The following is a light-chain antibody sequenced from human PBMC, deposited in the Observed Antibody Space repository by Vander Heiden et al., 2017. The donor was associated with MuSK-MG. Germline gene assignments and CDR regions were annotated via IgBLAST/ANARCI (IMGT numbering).Light chain of an antibody. CDR1: SSDVGGYNY. J-gene: IGLJ2*01. CDR2: EVT. CDR3: SSYASSNNLV. V-gene: IGLV2-8*01. Sequence: QSALTQPPSASGPPGQSVTISCTGTSSDVGGYNYVSWYQQHPGKAPKLMIYEVTKRPSGVPVRFSGSKSGDTASLTVSGLQAEDDADYYCSSYASSNNLVFGGGTKLTVL.